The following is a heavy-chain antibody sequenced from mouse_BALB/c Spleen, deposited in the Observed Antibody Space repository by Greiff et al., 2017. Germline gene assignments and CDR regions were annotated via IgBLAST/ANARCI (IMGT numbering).Heavy chain of an antibody. D-gene: IGHD2-1*01. Sequence: QVQLQQSGPGLVQPSQSLSITCTVSGFSLTSYGVHWVRQSPGKGLEWLGVIWSGGSTDYNAAFISRLSISKDNSKSQVFFKMNSLQANDTAIYYCAREGIYYGNRGAWFAYWGQGTLVTVSA. CDR3: AREGIYYGNRGAWFAY. V-gene: IGHV2-2*02. CDR2: IWSGGST. J-gene: IGHJ3*01. CDR1: GFSLTSYG.